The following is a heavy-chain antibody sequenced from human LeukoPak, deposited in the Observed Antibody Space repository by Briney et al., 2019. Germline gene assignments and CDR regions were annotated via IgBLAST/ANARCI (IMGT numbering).Heavy chain of an antibody. CDR2: IKKDGSEK. D-gene: IGHD3-3*01. Sequence: GGSLRLSCAASGFTFNNYWMSWVRQAPGKGLEWVANIKKDGSEKFYVDSVKGRFTNARDNAKNSLYLQMNSLRVEDTAVYYCASYDFWSGYFDYWGQGTLVTVSS. V-gene: IGHV3-7*01. CDR1: GFTFNNYW. CDR3: ASYDFWSGYFDY. J-gene: IGHJ4*02.